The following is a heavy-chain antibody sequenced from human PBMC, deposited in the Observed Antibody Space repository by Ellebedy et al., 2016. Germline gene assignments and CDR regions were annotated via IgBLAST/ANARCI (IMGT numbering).Heavy chain of an antibody. CDR3: AKESGWGQWLAANWFDP. J-gene: IGHJ5*02. V-gene: IGHV3-30*18. D-gene: IGHD6-19*01. CDR1: GFTFSSYG. CDR2: ISYDGSNK. Sequence: GESLKISXAASGFTFSSYGMHWVRQAPGKGLEWVAVISYDGSNKYYADSVKGRFTISRDNSKNTLYLQMNSLRAEDTAVYYCAKESGWGQWLAANWFDPWGQGTLVTVSS.